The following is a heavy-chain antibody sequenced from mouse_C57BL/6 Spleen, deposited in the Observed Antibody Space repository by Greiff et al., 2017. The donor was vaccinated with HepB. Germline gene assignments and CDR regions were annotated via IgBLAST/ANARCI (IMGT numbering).Heavy chain of an antibody. CDR2: INPNNGGT. CDR1: GYTFTDYY. Sequence: EVQLQQSGPELVKPGASVKISCKASGYTFTDYYMNWVKQSHGKSLEWIGDINPNNGGTSYNQKFKGKATLTVDKSSSTAYMELRSLTSEDSAVYYCQANNFDYWGQGTTLTVSS. D-gene: IGHD1-1*01. CDR3: QANNFDY. V-gene: IGHV1-26*01. J-gene: IGHJ2*01.